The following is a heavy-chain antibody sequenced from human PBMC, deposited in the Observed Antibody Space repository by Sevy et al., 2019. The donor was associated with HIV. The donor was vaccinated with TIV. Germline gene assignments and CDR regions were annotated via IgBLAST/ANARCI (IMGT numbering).Heavy chain of an antibody. V-gene: IGHV1-69*13. CDR3: AGAPWRPSLYYYYGMDV. Sequence: ASVKVSCKASGGTFSSYAISWVRQAPGQGLEWMGGIIPIFGTANYAQKFQGRVTITADESTSTAYMELSSLRSEDTAVYYCAGAPWRPSLYYYYGMDVWGQGTTVTVSS. CDR2: IIPIFGTA. J-gene: IGHJ6*02. CDR1: GGTFSSYA.